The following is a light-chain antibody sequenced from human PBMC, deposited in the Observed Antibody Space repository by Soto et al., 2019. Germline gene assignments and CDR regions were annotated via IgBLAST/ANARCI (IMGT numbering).Light chain of an antibody. CDR2: DAS. J-gene: IGKJ1*01. V-gene: IGKV1-5*01. Sequence: DIQMTQSPSTLSASVGDRVTITCRASQSISNWLAWYQQRPGTAPNLLIFDASTLESGVPSRFSGSGSGTEFTLTISGLQPDDFATYYCQQYNTYPWTFGQGTKVDNK. CDR3: QQYNTYPWT. CDR1: QSISNW.